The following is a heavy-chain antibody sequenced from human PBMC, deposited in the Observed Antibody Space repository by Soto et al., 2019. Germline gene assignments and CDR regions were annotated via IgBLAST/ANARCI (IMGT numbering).Heavy chain of an antibody. J-gene: IGHJ5*02. CDR3: ARDMHAGFTHYFDP. CDR1: GASIRNYY. Sequence: SETLSLTCSVSGASIRNYYWHWVRQLPGKGLEWIGYVYTPDYTRYNSSLKSRVTISVDTSKSQFSLRLNSVTAADTAVYYCARDMHAGFTHYFDPWGQGTLVTVSS. V-gene: IGHV4-4*08. D-gene: IGHD1-26*01. CDR2: VYTPDYT.